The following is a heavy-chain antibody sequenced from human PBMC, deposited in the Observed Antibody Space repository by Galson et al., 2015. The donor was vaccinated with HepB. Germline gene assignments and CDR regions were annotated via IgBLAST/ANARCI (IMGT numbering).Heavy chain of an antibody. Sequence: SLRLSCAASGFTFSTYTMSWVRQAPGKGLEWVSAIISGDSTYYIDSAKGRFTISRDNSKNTLYLQMNSLRVEDTAVYFCARRYSGYFDHWGRGTLVTVSS. D-gene: IGHD5-12*01. V-gene: IGHV3-23*01. CDR3: ARRYSGYFDH. CDR2: IISGDST. CDR1: GFTFSTYT. J-gene: IGHJ4*02.